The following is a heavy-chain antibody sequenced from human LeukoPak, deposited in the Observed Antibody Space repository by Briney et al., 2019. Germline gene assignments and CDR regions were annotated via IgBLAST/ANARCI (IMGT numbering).Heavy chain of an antibody. Sequence: ASVKVSCKASGYTFTSYGISWVRQAPGQGLEWMGWISAYNGNTNYAQKLQGRVTMTTDTSTSTAYMELRSLRSDDTAVYYCARDQGYSSGWVYYYYYCGMDVWGQGTTVTVSS. CDR2: ISAYNGNT. CDR1: GYTFTSYG. J-gene: IGHJ6*02. D-gene: IGHD6-19*01. V-gene: IGHV1-18*01. CDR3: ARDQGYSSGWVYYYYYCGMDV.